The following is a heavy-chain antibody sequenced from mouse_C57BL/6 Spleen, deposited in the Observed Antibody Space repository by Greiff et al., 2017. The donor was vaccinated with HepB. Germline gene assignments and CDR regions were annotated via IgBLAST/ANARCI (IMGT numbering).Heavy chain of an antibody. CDR3: ESLYYCSGYWYVDV. CDR2: INPNNGGT. D-gene: IGHD1-1*01. J-gene: IGHJ1*03. Sequence: EVQLQQSGPELVKPGASVKISCKASGYTFTDYYMNWVKQSHGQSLEWIGDINPNNGGTSYNQKFKGKATLTVDKSSSTAYMELRSLTSADSAVYHWESLYYCSGYWYVDVWGKGTTVTVAS. V-gene: IGHV1-26*01. CDR1: GYTFTDYY.